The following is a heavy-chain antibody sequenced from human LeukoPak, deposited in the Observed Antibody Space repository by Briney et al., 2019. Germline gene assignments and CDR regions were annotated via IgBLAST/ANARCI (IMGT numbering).Heavy chain of an antibody. CDR1: GYTFTGSY. D-gene: IGHD5-24*01. CDR2: INPNSGGT. Sequence: ASVKVSCKASGYTFTGSYMHWVRQAPGQGLEWMGWINPNSGGTNYAQKFQGRVTMTRDTSISAVYMELSRLRSDDTAVYYCARDGTGVYNLVQYWGQGTLVTVSS. V-gene: IGHV1-2*02. CDR3: ARDGTGVYNLVQY. J-gene: IGHJ4*02.